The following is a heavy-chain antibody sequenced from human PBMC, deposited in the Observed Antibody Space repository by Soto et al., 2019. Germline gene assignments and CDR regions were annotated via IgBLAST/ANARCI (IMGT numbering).Heavy chain of an antibody. V-gene: IGHV3-30*18. CDR3: PKDRWLQSSYYYYYGMDV. D-gene: IGHD5-12*01. CDR1: GFAFSSCG. CDR2: ISYDGSNK. J-gene: IGHJ6*02. Sequence: AGGSLKLSXAASGFAFSSCGMHWVRQAPGKGLEWVAVISYDGSNKYYADSVKGRFTISRDNSKNTLYLQMNSLRAEDTAVYYCPKDRWLQSSYYYYYGMDVWGQGTTVTVSS.